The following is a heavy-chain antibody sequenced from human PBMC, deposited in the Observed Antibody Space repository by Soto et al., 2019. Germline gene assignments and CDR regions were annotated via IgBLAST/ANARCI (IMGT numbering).Heavy chain of an antibody. CDR1: GGTLSNYG. D-gene: IGHD4-17*01. V-gene: IGHV1-69*12. Sequence: QVQLVQSGAEVKKPGSSVKVSCKASGGTLSNYGVSWVRQAPGQGLEWMGGIIPVFGTANYAHKFQGRLTLPADESTSTVYMDVSSLRSEDTAVYYCARGDATKITVTTYYGMDVWGQGTTVTVSS. CDR2: IIPVFGTA. J-gene: IGHJ6*02. CDR3: ARGDATKITVTTYYGMDV.